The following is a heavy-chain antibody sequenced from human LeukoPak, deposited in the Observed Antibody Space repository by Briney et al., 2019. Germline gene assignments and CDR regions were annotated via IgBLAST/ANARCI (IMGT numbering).Heavy chain of an antibody. Sequence: ASVKVSCKASGGTFSSYAISWVQQAPGQGLEWMGGIIPIFGTANYAQKFQGRVTITADKSTSTAYMELSSLRAEDTAVYYCARVLRYCSGGNCYSGGLGYMDVWGKGTTVTISS. V-gene: IGHV1-69*06. J-gene: IGHJ6*03. CDR1: GGTFSSYA. CDR2: IIPIFGTA. D-gene: IGHD2-15*01. CDR3: ARVLRYCSGGNCYSGGLGYMDV.